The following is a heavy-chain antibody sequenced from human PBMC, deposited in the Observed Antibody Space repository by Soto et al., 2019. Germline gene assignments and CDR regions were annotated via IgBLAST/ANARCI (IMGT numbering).Heavy chain of an antibody. V-gene: IGHV3-21*01. J-gene: IGHJ4*02. Sequence: EVQLVESGGGLVKPGGSLRLSCAASGFTFSTYTMNWVRQAPGKGLEWVSSISSSSSYIYYADSVKGRFTFSRDNAKNSLYLQMNSLRAEDTAVYYCARDYYGDYALDYWGQGTLVTVSS. CDR3: ARDYYGDYALDY. D-gene: IGHD4-17*01. CDR2: ISSSSSYI. CDR1: GFTFSTYT.